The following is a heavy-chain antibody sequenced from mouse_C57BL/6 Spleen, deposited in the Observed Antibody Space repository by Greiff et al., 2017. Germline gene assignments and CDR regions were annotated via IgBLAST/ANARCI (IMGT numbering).Heavy chain of an antibody. Sequence: DVMLVESGGGLVKPGGSLKLSCAASGFTFSSYAMSWVRQTPEKRLEWVATISDGGSYTYYPDNVKGRFTISRDNAKNNLYLQMSHLKSEDTAMYYCARRIYYGNYGGYFDYWGQGTTLTVSS. J-gene: IGHJ2*01. D-gene: IGHD2-1*01. CDR2: ISDGGSYT. CDR1: GFTFSSYA. V-gene: IGHV5-4*03. CDR3: ARRIYYGNYGGYFDY.